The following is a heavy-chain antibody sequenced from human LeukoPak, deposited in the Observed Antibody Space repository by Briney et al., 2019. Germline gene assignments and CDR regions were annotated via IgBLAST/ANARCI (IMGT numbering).Heavy chain of an antibody. J-gene: IGHJ4*02. CDR2: IYTSGST. CDR3: ARGDGYKDFDY. CDR1: GGSISSGSYY. D-gene: IGHD5-24*01. V-gene: IGHV4-61*02. Sequence: SETLSLTCTVSGGSISSGSYYWRWIRQPAGKGLEWIGRIYTSGSTNYNPSLKSPVTISVDTSKNQFSLKLSSVTAADTAVYYCARGDGYKDFDYWGQGTLVTVSS.